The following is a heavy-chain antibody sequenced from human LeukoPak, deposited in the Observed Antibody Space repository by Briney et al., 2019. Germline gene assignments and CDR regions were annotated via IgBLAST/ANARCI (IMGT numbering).Heavy chain of an antibody. CDR2: ISSSSSSYI. V-gene: IGHV3-21*01. D-gene: IGHD3-10*02. J-gene: IGHJ4*02. CDR1: GFTFMTYS. Sequence: PGGSLRLSCAASGFTFMTYSMNWVRQAPGKGLEWVSSISSSSSSYIYYADSVKGRFTISRDNSKNTLYLQMNSLRAEDTAVYYCARGTMFPYYFDYWGQGSLVTVSS. CDR3: ARGTMFPYYFDY.